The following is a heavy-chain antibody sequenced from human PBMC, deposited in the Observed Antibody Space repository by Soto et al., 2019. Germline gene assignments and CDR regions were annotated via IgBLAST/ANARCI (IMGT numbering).Heavy chain of an antibody. D-gene: IGHD5-18*01. J-gene: IGHJ4*02. V-gene: IGHV3-11*06. CDR3: ARDSRPEYNHVY. CDR1: GCSFSDYY. Sequence: GGSLRLSCAASGCSFSDYYISWIRQAPGKGLEWVSYISSSGRYTKYADSVKGRFTVSRDNAKNSLYLQMNSLRDEDTALYYWARDSRPEYNHVYWGQGALVTVSS. CDR2: ISSSGRYT.